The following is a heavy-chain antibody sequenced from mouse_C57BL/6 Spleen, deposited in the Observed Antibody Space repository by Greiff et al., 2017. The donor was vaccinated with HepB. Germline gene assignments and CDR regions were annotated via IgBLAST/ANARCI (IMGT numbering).Heavy chain of an antibody. CDR3: ARFTTVGARDY. Sequence: QVQLQQPGAELVKPGASVKLSCKASGYTFTSYWMHWVKQRPGPGLEWIGMIHPNSGSTNYNEKFKSKATLTVDKSSSTAYMQLSSLTSEDSAGYYCARFTTVGARDYWGQGTTLTVSS. CDR2: IHPNSGST. J-gene: IGHJ2*01. V-gene: IGHV1-64*01. CDR1: GYTFTSYW. D-gene: IGHD1-1*01.